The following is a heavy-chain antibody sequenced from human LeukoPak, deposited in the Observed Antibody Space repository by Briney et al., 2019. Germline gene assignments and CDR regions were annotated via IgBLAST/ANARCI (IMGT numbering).Heavy chain of an antibody. CDR1: GYTFTGYY. V-gene: IGHV1-2*06. D-gene: IGHD1-26*01. Sequence: ASVTVSCKASGYTFTGYYMHWVRQAPGQGLEWMGRINPNNGGTNYAQKFQGRVTMTGDTSISTAYMELSSLRSDDTAVYYCTRESGGYHGNDYWGQGTLVTVSS. CDR3: TRESGGYHGNDY. J-gene: IGHJ4*02. CDR2: INPNNGGT.